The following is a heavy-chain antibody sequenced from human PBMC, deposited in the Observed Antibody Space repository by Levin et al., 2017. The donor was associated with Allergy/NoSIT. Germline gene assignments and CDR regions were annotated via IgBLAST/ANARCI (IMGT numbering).Heavy chain of an antibody. D-gene: IGHD6-19*01. J-gene: IGHJ4*02. Sequence: GSLRLSCAVFDGSLSGYSWNWIRQSPGKGLEWIGEINYAGSINDNPSLRSRLTISLDTSKKQLSLHLRSVTAADTAVYYCARGFNSGFTDFWGQGTPVIVSS. CDR2: INYAGSI. CDR3: ARGFNSGFTDF. CDR1: DGSLSGYS. V-gene: IGHV4-34*01.